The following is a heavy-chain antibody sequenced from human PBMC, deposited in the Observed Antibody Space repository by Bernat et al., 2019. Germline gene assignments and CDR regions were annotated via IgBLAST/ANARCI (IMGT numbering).Heavy chain of an antibody. D-gene: IGHD1-26*01. J-gene: IGHJ5*02. CDR1: GFIFSTYE. CDR3: AREVGGRNWLDP. Sequence: EVQLVESGGGLVQPGGSLRLSCAASGFIFSTYEMNWVRQAPGKGLEWLSYISDSATTIYYADSVKGRFTVSRDNAEKSLFLHMNSLRAEDTAIYYCAREVGGRNWLDPWGQGTLVTVSS. V-gene: IGHV3-48*03. CDR2: ISDSATTI.